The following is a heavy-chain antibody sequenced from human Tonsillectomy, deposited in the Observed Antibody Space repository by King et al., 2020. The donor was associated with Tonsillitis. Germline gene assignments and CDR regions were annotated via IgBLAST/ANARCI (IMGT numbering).Heavy chain of an antibody. CDR3: AKDGGPNYHFWSGGFFDP. D-gene: IGHD3-3*01. CDR2: ISGSGGRT. Sequence: VQLVESGGGLVQPGGSLRLSCAASGFTFSNHAMSWVRQAPGKGLEWVSVISGSGGRTFYADSVKGRFTISRDNSKNTLFLQMNSLRANDTAVYYCAKDGGPNYHFWSGGFFDPWGQGTLVTVSS. CDR1: GFTFSNHA. J-gene: IGHJ5*02. V-gene: IGHV3-23*04.